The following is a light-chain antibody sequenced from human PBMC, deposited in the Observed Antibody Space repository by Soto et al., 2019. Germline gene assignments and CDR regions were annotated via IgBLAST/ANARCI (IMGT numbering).Light chain of an antibody. CDR2: DVI. CDR1: AAALGEFKP. CDR3: SSDHSDRTL. V-gene: IGLV2-14*01. J-gene: IGLJ3*02. Sequence: QSALTQPASVSGSLGQSITVSCSGIAAALGEFKPVSWYQQRPGKAPQLIIYDVIKRPSGVSDRSSGSKSGSTASLTISGLQAEDEAAYFCSSDHSDRTLFGGGTKLTVL.